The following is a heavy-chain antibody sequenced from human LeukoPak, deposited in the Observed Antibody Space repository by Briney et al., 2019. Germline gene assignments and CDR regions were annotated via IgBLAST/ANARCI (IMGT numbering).Heavy chain of an antibody. CDR2: ISYDGSNK. CDR1: GFTFSSYA. J-gene: IGHJ4*02. D-gene: IGHD3-10*01. CDR3: AKGESYFDY. Sequence: GGSLRLSCAASGFTFSSYAIHWVRQAPGKGLEWVAVISYDGSNKYYADSVKGRFTISRDNSKNTPYLQMNSLRAEDTAVYYCAKGESYFDYWGQGTPVTVSS. V-gene: IGHV3-30*04.